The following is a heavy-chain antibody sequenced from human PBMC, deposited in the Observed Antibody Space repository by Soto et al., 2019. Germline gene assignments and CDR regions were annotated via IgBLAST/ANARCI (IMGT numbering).Heavy chain of an antibody. D-gene: IGHD3-22*01. J-gene: IGHJ4*02. V-gene: IGHV3-30*18. CDR2: ISYDGSNK. CDR3: AKDILRRITMIVVVPQADY. Sequence: GGSLRLSCAASGFTFSSYGMHWVRQAPGKGLEWVAVISYDGSNKYYADSVKGRFTISRDNSRNTPYLQMNSLRAEDTAVYYCAKDILRRITMIVVVPQADYWGQGTLVTVSS. CDR1: GFTFSSYG.